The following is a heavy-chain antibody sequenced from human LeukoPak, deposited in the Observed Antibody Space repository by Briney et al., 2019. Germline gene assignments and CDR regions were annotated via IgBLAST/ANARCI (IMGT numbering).Heavy chain of an antibody. CDR2: IIPIFGTA. V-gene: IGHV1-69*01. J-gene: IGHJ5*02. Sequence: SVKVSCKASGGTFSSYAISWVRQAPGQGLEWMGGIIPIFGTANYAQKFQGRVTITADESTSTAYMELSSLRSEDTAVYYCARDHYDSSGYYRWFDPWGQGTLVTVSS. D-gene: IGHD3-22*01. CDR1: GGTFSSYA. CDR3: ARDHYDSSGYYRWFDP.